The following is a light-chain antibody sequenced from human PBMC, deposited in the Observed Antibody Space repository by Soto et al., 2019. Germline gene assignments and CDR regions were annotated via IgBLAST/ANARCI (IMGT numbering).Light chain of an antibody. J-gene: IGKJ3*01. Sequence: EIVLTQSPATLSLSPGERATLSCRASQSVSSYLAWYQQKPGQAPRLLISDASNRATGIPARFSGSGSGTDFTLTISSLEPADVAVYYCQQRSNWLFTFGPGTKVDIK. CDR2: DAS. CDR3: QQRSNWLFT. CDR1: QSVSSY. V-gene: IGKV3-11*01.